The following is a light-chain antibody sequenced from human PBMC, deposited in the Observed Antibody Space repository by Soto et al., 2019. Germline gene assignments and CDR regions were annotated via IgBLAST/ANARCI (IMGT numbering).Light chain of an antibody. CDR1: QSISSW. CDR2: DAS. Sequence: DIQMTQSPSTLSASVGDRVTITCRASQSISSWLAWYQQKPGKAPKLLIYDASSLESGVPSRFSGSGSGTDFTLTISVLQPEDSATYYCQQTYKTPLTFGQGTKVEIK. J-gene: IGKJ1*01. CDR3: QQTYKTPLT. V-gene: IGKV1-5*01.